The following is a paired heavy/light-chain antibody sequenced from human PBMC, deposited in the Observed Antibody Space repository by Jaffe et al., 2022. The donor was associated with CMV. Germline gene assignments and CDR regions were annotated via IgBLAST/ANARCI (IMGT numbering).Heavy chain of an antibody. CDR3: ARDPYSSGWSDAFDI. D-gene: IGHD6-19*01. Sequence: QVQLVESGGGVVQPGRSLRLSCVASGFTFSTYGMHWVRQAPGKGLEWVAVIWFDGTKKYYADSVKGRFTISRDNSKNTLYLQMNSLRAEDTAVYYCARDPYSSGWSDAFDIWGQGTMVTVSS. CDR1: GFTFSTYG. V-gene: IGHV3-33*08. CDR2: IWFDGTKK. J-gene: IGHJ3*02.
Light chain of an antibody. Sequence: QSALTQPASVSGSPGQSITISCTGTSSDVGSYKFVSWYQQHPGKAPKLMIYEVSKRPSGVSNRFSGSKSGNTASLTISGLQAEDEADYYCCSYAGSNTWVFGGGTKLTVL. J-gene: IGLJ3*02. V-gene: IGLV2-23*02. CDR3: CSYAGSNTWV. CDR1: SSDVGSYKF. CDR2: EVS.